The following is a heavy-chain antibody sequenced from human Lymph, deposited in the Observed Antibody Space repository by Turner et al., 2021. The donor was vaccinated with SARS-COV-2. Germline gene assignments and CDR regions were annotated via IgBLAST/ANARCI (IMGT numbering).Heavy chain of an antibody. J-gene: IGHJ3*02. CDR3: ARDLGPLAFDI. CDR2: IYIGGTT. CDR1: GFTVSSNY. V-gene: IGHV3-53*02. Sequence: EVPLVETGGGLIQPGGSMRLSCASSGFTVSSNYMSWVRQAPGKGLVWVSVIYIGGTTYYADSVKGRFTISIDNSKNTLYLQMNSLRSEDTAVYYCARDLGPLAFDIWGQGTMVTVSS.